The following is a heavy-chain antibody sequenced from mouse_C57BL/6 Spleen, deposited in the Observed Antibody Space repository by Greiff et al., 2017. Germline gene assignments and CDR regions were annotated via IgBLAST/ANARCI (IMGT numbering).Heavy chain of an antibody. J-gene: IGHJ4*01. CDR2: IDPETGGT. V-gene: IGHV1-15*01. Sequence: VQLQESGAELVRPGASVTLSCKASGYTFTDYEMHWVKQTPVHGLEWIGAIDPETGGTAYNQKFKGKAILTADKSSSTAYIELRSLTSEDSAVYFCTNYYGSSPYAMDCWGQGTSVTFSS. CDR1: GYTFTDYE. D-gene: IGHD1-1*01. CDR3: TNYYGSSPYAMDC.